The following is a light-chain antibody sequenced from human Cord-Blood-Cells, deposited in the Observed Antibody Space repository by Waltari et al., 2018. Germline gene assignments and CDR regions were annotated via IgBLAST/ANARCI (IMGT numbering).Light chain of an antibody. CDR2: QDS. CDR1: NLGDKS. Sequence: YELTQRQLVSVSPGQTARLTCSGDNLGDKSECWYQQKPGQSPVLVIYQDSKRPSGFPERFSGSNSGNPATLTISGTQAMEEPHYYCQAGDSITVVFGGGTKLTVL. J-gene: IGLJ2*01. V-gene: IGLV3-1*01. CDR3: QAGDSITVV.